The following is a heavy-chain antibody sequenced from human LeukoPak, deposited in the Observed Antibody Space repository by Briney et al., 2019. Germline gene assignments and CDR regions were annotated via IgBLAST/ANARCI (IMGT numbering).Heavy chain of an antibody. CDR3: ARQGESLTWLDP. CDR2: ICYSGSS. D-gene: IGHD2-21*01. J-gene: IGHJ5*02. V-gene: IGHV4-39*01. CDR1: GGSISSSSHY. Sequence: SETLSLTCTVSGGSISSSSHYWAWTRQPPGKGLEWIGSICYSGSSYYNPSLNSRATISVDTSKSQFSLKLNFVTAADTAVYYCARQGESLTWLDPWGQGTLVTVSS.